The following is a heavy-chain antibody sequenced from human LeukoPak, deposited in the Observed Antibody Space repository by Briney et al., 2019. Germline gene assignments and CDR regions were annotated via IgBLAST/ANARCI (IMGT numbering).Heavy chain of an antibody. Sequence: GESLKISCKGSGYNFSNYWIGWVRQMPGKGLEWMGIIYPGDSDTRYSPSFQGQVTISADKSISTAYLQWSSLKASDTAMYYCARRADSSGYYEAFDIWGQGTMVTVSS. CDR3: ARRADSSGYYEAFDI. V-gene: IGHV5-51*01. D-gene: IGHD3-22*01. CDR1: GYNFSNYW. J-gene: IGHJ3*02. CDR2: IYPGDSDT.